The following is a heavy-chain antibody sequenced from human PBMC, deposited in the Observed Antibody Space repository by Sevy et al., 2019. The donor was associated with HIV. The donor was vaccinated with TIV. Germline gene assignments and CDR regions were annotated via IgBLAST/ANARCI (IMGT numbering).Heavy chain of an antibody. CDR1: GFTFSSYS. D-gene: IGHD2-15*01. Sequence: GGSLRLSCAASGFTFSSYSMNWVRQAPGKGLEWVSSISSSSSYIYYADSVKGRFTISRDNAKNSLYLQMNSLRAEDTAVYYCARGLERYCSGGSCYFRPYFDYRGQGTLVTVSS. J-gene: IGHJ4*02. V-gene: IGHV3-21*01. CDR3: ARGLERYCSGGSCYFRPYFDY. CDR2: ISSSSSYI.